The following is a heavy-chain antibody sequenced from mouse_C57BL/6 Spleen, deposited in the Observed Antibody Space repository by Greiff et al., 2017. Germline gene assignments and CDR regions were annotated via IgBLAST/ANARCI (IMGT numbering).Heavy chain of an antibody. CDR3: ARQGDGYSWYFDV. J-gene: IGHJ1*03. CDR1: GSTFTSSW. CDR2: IDPNSGGT. Sequence: VQLQQSGAELVKPGASVKLSCKASGSTFTSSWMHWVKQRPGGGLEWIGRIDPNSGGTKYNEKFKSKATLTVDKPSSTAYMQLSSLTSEDSAVYYCARQGDGYSWYFDVWGTGTTVTVSS. D-gene: IGHD2-3*01. V-gene: IGHV1-72*01.